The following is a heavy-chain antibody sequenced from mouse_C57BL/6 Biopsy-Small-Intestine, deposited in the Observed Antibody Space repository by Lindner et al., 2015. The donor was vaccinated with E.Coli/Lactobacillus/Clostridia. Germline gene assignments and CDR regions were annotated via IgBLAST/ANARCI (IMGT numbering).Heavy chain of an antibody. CDR1: GYSFTGYY. CDR2: INPSTGGT. V-gene: IGHV1-42*01. J-gene: IGHJ2*01. CDR3: ARSYYDYLDY. Sequence: VQLQESGPELVKPGASVKISCKASGYSFTGYYMNWMKQSPEKSLEWIGEINPSTGGTAYNQKFKAKATLTVDKSSNTAYMHLKSLTSEDSAVYYCARSYYDYLDYWGHGTTLTVSS. D-gene: IGHD2-4*01.